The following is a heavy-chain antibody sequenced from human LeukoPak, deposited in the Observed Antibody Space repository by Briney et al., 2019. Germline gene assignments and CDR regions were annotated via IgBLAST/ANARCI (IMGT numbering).Heavy chain of an antibody. D-gene: IGHD2-2*01. CDR2: IYYSGST. V-gene: IGHV4-39*01. Sequence: SETLSLTCTVSGGSISSSSYYWGWIRQPPGKGLEWIGSIYYSGSTYYNPSLKSRVTISVDTSKNQFSLKLSSVTAADTAVYYCARHDDIVVVPADYWGQGTLVTVSS. CDR1: GGSISSSSYY. J-gene: IGHJ4*02. CDR3: ARHDDIVVVPADY.